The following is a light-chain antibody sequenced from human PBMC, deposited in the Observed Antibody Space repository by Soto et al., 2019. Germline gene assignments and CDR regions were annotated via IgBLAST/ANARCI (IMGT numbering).Light chain of an antibody. Sequence: EIVTTQSPATLSVSPGGRATLSCRASQSISDTLAWYQQKPGQAPRLLIHGASTRATGFPARFSGSGSGTDFTLTISSLQSEDFAVYYCRQYNSWPWTFGQGTKVDIK. CDR3: RQYNSWPWT. CDR2: GAS. V-gene: IGKV3-15*01. J-gene: IGKJ1*01. CDR1: QSISDT.